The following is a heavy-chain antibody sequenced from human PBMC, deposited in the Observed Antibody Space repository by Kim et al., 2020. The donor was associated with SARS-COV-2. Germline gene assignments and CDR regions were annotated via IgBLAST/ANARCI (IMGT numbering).Heavy chain of an antibody. J-gene: IGHJ1*01. CDR2: INHSGST. CDR1: GGSFSGYY. CDR3: ARGYYGSDN. V-gene: IGHV4-34*01. Sequence: SETLSLTCAVYGGSFSGYYWSWIRQPPGKGLEWIGEINHSGSTNYNPSLKSRVTISVDTSKDQFSPKLSSVTAADTAVNYCARGYYGSDNWGQGNLVTVYS. D-gene: IGHD3-10*01.